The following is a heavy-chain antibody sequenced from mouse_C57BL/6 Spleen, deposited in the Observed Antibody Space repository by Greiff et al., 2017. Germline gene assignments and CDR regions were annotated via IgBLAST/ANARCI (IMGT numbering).Heavy chain of an antibody. J-gene: IGHJ2*01. CDR1: GYTFTSYT. CDR2: INPSSGNT. Sequence: QVQLQQSGAELVRPGASVKMSCKASGYTFTSYTMHWVKQRPGQGLEWIGYINPSSGNTKYNQKFKDKATLTADKSSSTAYMQLSSLTSEDSAVYYCARDYDGSIYPGDYWGQGTTLTVSS. CDR3: ARDYDGSIYPGDY. D-gene: IGHD1-1*01. V-gene: IGHV1-4*01.